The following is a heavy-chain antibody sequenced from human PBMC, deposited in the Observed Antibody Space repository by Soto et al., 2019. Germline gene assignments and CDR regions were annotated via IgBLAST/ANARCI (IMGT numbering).Heavy chain of an antibody. Sequence: GGSLRLSCAASGFTFSSYGMHWVRQAPGKGLEWVAVISYDGSNKYYADSVKGRFTISRDNSKNTLYLQMNSLRAEDTAVYYCAKDLEVVVAATYYGMDVWGQGTTVTVSS. J-gene: IGHJ6*02. CDR1: GFTFSSYG. CDR3: AKDLEVVVAATYYGMDV. CDR2: ISYDGSNK. V-gene: IGHV3-30*18. D-gene: IGHD2-15*01.